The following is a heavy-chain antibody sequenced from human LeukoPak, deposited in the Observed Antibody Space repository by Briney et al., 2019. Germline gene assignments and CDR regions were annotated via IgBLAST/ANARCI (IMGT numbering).Heavy chain of an antibody. D-gene: IGHD5-18*01. CDR3: ARVFGYSYGYGH. J-gene: IGHJ4*02. CDR2: INPNSGGT. Sequence: GASVKVSCKASGYNFTGYYMHWVRQAPGQGLEWMGWINPNSGGTNYAQKFQGRVTMTRDTSISTAYMELSRLRSDDTAVYYCARVFGYSYGYGHWGQGTLVTVSS. CDR1: GYNFTGYY. V-gene: IGHV1-2*02.